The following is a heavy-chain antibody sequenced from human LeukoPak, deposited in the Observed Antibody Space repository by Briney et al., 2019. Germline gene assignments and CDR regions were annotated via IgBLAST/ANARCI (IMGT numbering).Heavy chain of an antibody. D-gene: IGHD1-20*01. Sequence: GGSLXXXXXAXVXXXSXYAXXWVRQAXGKGLEWVSTISGSASSTYNAESVRGRFTVSRDNSKNTLSLQMNSLTAEDTAVYFCAKGVTATRPDYFDDWGQGTLVSVSS. CDR3: AKGVTATRPDYFDD. CDR2: ISGSASST. J-gene: IGHJ4*02. V-gene: IGHV3-23*01. CDR1: VXXXSXYA.